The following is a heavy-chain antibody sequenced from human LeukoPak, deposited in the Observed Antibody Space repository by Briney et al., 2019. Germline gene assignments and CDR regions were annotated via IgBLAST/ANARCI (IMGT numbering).Heavy chain of an antibody. V-gene: IGHV3-53*01. CDR2: IYSGGGT. CDR1: GFTVSNTY. J-gene: IGHJ4*02. Sequence: GGSRRLSCAASGFTVSNTYMSWVRQAPGKGLEWVSIIYSGGGTRYADSVKGRFTISRDNSKNTLYLQMSSLRTEDTAVYYCAKMISVVVITFIDYWGQGTLVTVSS. CDR3: AKMISVVVITFIDY. D-gene: IGHD3-22*01.